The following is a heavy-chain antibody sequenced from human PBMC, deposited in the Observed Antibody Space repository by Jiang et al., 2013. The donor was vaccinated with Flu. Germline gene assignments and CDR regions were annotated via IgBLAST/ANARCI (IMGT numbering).Heavy chain of an antibody. CDR3: AQYCSGGSCYRSGAFDI. J-gene: IGHJ3*02. CDR1: GYSFTSYW. V-gene: IGHV5-10-1*01. D-gene: IGHD2-15*01. CDR2: IDPSDSYT. Sequence: AEVKKPGESLRISCKGSGYSFTSYWISWVRQMPGKGLEWMGRIDPSDSYTNYSLSFQGHVTISADKSISTAYLQWSSLKASDTAMYYCAQYCSGGSCYRSGAFDIWGQGTMVTVSS.